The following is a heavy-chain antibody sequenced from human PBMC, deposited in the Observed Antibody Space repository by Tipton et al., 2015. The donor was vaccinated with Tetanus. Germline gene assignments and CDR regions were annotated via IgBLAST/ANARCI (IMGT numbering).Heavy chain of an antibody. J-gene: IGHJ4*02. CDR3: ARHQSGYFTPFDY. CDR1: GGSIRGGTFY. D-gene: IGHD3-3*01. Sequence: LSLTCTVSGGSIRGGTFYWGWIRQPPGKGLEWIGSIYESGDTYYIPSLKSRVTISVDTSKNQFSLNLNSTAAADTGVYYCARHQSGYFTPFDYWGQGNLVTVSS. V-gene: IGHV4-39*01. CDR2: IYESGDT.